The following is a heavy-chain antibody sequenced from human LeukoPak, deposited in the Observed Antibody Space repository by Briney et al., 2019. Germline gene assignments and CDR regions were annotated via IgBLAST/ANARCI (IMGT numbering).Heavy chain of an antibody. CDR3: AKGGTYSRSSYMGA. D-gene: IGHD6-6*01. J-gene: IGHJ6*03. V-gene: IGHV3-9*03. Sequence: PGRSLRLSCAASGFTFDDYAMHWVRQAPGKGLEWVSGISWNSGNIGYADSVKGRFTISRDSAKNSLYLQMNSLRAEDMALYYCAKGGTYSRSSYMGAWGKGTTVTVSS. CDR1: GFTFDDYA. CDR2: ISWNSGNI.